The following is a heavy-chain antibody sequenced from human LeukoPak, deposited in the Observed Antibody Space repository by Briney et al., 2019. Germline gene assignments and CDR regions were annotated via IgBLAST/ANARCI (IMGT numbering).Heavy chain of an antibody. V-gene: IGHV3-7*01. D-gene: IGHD5-18*01. Sequence: GGSLRLSCAASGFTFSSYWMSWVRQAPGKGLEWVANINKDGSEKYYVDSVKGRFTISRDNAKTSLYLQMISLRAEDTAVYYCARHLSGVTGYTYGRGIDYWGQGTLATVSS. CDR1: GFTFSSYW. CDR2: INKDGSEK. CDR3: ARHLSGVTGYTYGRGIDY. J-gene: IGHJ4*02.